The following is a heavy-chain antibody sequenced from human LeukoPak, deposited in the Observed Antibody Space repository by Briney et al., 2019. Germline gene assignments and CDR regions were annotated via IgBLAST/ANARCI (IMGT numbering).Heavy chain of an antibody. V-gene: IGHV3-23*01. CDR3: ARARATMVDY. CDR2: VSSSGGRT. J-gene: IGHJ4*02. Sequence: GGSLRLSCAASGFTFSSYALGWVRQAPGKGLEWVSTVSSSGGRTYYADSVKGRFTISRDNAKNTLYLQMNSLRAEDTAVYYCARARATMVDYWGQGTLVTVSS. D-gene: IGHD5-24*01. CDR1: GFTFSSYA.